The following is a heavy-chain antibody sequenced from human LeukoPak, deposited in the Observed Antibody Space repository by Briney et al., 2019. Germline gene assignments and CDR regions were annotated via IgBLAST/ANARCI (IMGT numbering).Heavy chain of an antibody. J-gene: IGHJ6*03. D-gene: IGHD3-22*01. CDR2: IRNDGNDK. CDR1: GFTFNKHG. Sequence: PGGSLRLSCAASGFTFNKHGTHWVRQAPGKGLEWFSFIRNDGNDKYYADSVKGRFTISRDNSKNTLYLQINSLRVEDTAVYHCAKDGGNYYDSGGSYLMRSYMDVWGRGTTVTVSS. V-gene: IGHV3-30*02. CDR3: AKDGGNYYDSGGSYLMRSYMDV.